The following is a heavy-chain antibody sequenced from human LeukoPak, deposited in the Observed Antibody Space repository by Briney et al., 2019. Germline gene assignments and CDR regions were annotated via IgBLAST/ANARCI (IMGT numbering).Heavy chain of an antibody. D-gene: IGHD2-2*01. Sequence: ASVKVSCKASGYTFSNYGINWVRQAPGQGLEWMGWISAYNDNTNYAQKLQGRVTMTTDTSTTTAYMELRSLTSDDTAVYHCARGAYPLDAFDIWGQGTKVTVSS. CDR3: ARGAYPLDAFDI. J-gene: IGHJ3*02. CDR1: GYTFSNYG. CDR2: ISAYNDNT. V-gene: IGHV1-18*01.